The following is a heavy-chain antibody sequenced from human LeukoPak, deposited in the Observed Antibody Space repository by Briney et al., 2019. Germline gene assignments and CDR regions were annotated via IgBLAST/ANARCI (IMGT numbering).Heavy chain of an antibody. CDR3: ASLSRGRGRIAARPNDY. J-gene: IGHJ4*02. CDR1: GGSFSGYY. CDR2: INHSGST. V-gene: IGHV4-34*01. Sequence: SETLSLTCAVYGGSFSGYYWSWIRQPPGKGLEWIGEINHSGSTNYNPSLKSRVTISVDTSKNQFSLKLSSVTAADTAVYYCASLSRGRGRIAARPNDYWGQGTLVTVSS. D-gene: IGHD6-6*01.